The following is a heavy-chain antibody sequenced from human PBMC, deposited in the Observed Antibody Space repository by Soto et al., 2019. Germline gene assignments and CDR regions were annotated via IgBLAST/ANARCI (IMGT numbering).Heavy chain of an antibody. D-gene: IGHD3-10*01. CDR1: GFSLSNSGVG. CDR2: IYWDNDR. CDR3: AHLVSYSLSWDVGWFDS. J-gene: IGHJ5*01. V-gene: IGHV2-5*02. Sequence: QITLKESGPTLVEPTQTLTLTCSFSGFSLSNSGVGVGWFRQAPGKALECLGIIYWDNDRRYNPSLNDRLSITKDTSKNHVVVTMTYMEPVDTGTYYCAHLVSYSLSWDVGWFDSWGQGTPVTVS.